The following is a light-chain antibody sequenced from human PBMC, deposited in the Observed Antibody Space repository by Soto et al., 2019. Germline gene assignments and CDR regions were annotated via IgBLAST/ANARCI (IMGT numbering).Light chain of an antibody. CDR2: SAS. Sequence: EIQLTQSPSFLSASVGDTVTITCRASQDIGTYLAWYQEQPGKPPRLLVYSASTSQSGLPSRFSGSGSGTDFSLTISSRQPDDFTTYYCQQLNTYPWTFGQGTKVDIK. CDR3: QQLNTYPWT. CDR1: QDIGTY. J-gene: IGKJ1*01. V-gene: IGKV1-9*01.